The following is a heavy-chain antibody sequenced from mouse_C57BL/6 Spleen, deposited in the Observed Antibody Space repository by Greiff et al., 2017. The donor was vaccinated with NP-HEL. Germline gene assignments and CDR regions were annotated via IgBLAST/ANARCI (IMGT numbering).Heavy chain of an antibody. CDR2: IDPSDSYT. CDR3: ARITTVVPLEDYAMDY. J-gene: IGHJ4*01. Sequence: QVQLQQPGAELVMPGASVKLSCKASGYTFTSYWMHWVKQRPGQGLEWIGEIDPSDSYTNSNQKFKGKSTLTVDKSSSTAYMQLSSLTSEDSAVYYCARITTVVPLEDYAMDYWGQGTSVTVSS. D-gene: IGHD1-1*01. V-gene: IGHV1-69*01. CDR1: GYTFTSYW.